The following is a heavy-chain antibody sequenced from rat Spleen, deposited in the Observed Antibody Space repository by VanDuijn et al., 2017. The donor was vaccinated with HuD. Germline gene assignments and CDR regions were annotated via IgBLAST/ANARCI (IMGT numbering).Heavy chain of an antibody. J-gene: IGHJ2*01. Sequence: EVKLVESGGGLVQPGRSLKLSCAASGFTFNNYWMTWIRQAPGKGLEWVASISYDGTATYYRDSVKGRFTLSRDNAKSTLYLQMSKLGSEDTAIYYCTRCRSIYYHDGTYYYDYWGHGVMVTVSS. CDR3: TRCRSIYYHDGTYYYDY. CDR1: GFTFNNYW. D-gene: IGHD1-12*02. V-gene: IGHV5-31*01. CDR2: ISYDGTAT.